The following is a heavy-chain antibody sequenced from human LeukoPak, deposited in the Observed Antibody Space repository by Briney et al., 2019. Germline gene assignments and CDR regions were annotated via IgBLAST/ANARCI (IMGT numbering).Heavy chain of an antibody. Sequence: GGSLRLSCAASGFTFSSYGMHWVRQAPGKGLEWVSSISSSGSYIYYADSVKGRFTISRDNAKNSLYLQMNSLRAEDTAVYYCARDIVASVLMTNYFDYWGQGTLVTVSS. CDR3: ARDIVASVLMTNYFDY. V-gene: IGHV3-21*01. CDR2: ISSSGSYI. CDR1: GFTFSSYG. D-gene: IGHD2-8*01. J-gene: IGHJ4*02.